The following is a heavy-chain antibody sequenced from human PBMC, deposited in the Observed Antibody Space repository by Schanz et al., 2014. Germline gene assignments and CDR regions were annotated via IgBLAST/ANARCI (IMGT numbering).Heavy chain of an antibody. Sequence: QVQLQESGPGLVKPSQTLSLTCSVSGGSISSGSYYWNWIRQPPGKGLEWIGYIYYSGRTYYNPSLKSRVTISVDTSKNQFSLNLSAATAADTAVYDCAREPVSGYNWFDPWGQGSLVTVSS. V-gene: IGHV4-31*03. CDR2: IYYSGRT. CDR1: GGSISSGSYY. CDR3: AREPVSGYNWFDP. D-gene: IGHD6-25*01. J-gene: IGHJ5*02.